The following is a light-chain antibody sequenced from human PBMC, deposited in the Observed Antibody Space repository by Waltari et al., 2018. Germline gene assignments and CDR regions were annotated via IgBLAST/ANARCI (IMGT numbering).Light chain of an antibody. J-gene: IGLJ2*01. Sequence: NFMLTQPHSVSESPGKTVTISCTCSSGSIASNYVQWYQQRPGSAPTTVIYEDTQRPSGVPDRFSGSIDSSTNSASLTISGLKTEDEADYYCQSYDSNNPVVFGGGTKLTVL. CDR3: QSYDSNNPVV. CDR1: SGSIASNY. CDR2: EDT. V-gene: IGLV6-57*04.